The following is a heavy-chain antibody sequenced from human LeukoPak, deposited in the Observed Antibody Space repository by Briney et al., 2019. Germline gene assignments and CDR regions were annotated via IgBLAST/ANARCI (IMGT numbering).Heavy chain of an antibody. V-gene: IGHV3-53*01. Sequence: GGSLRLSCTASGFIASSNYMSWVRQAPGKELEWVSLIYSGGSTYYADSVMGRSTISRDKSNNTLYPQMNSLRAEDTAVYYCATGGRSGVAFESWGQGTLVTVSS. CDR1: GFIASSNY. J-gene: IGHJ4*02. D-gene: IGHD2-15*01. CDR3: ATGGRSGVAFES. CDR2: IYSGGST.